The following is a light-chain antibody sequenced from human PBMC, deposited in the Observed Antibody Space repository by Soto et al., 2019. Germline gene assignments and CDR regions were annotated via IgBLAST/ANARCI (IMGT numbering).Light chain of an antibody. Sequence: QSVLTQPPSVSAAPGQRVTISCSGSGSNIGSNYLSWYQQLPGTAPKLLLYDNDKRPSGIPARFSASKSGTSATLDITGLQTGDEAYYYCATWDSSLTAGVFGGGTKLTVL. V-gene: IGLV1-51*01. CDR3: ATWDSSLTAGV. CDR1: GSNIGSNY. J-gene: IGLJ3*02. CDR2: DND.